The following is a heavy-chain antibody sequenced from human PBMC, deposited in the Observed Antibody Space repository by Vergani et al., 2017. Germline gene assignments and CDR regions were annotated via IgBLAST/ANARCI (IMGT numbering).Heavy chain of an antibody. D-gene: IGHD6-13*01. CDR3: ARESGEQQLPPARYYYYGMDV. V-gene: IGHV3-48*03. Sequence: EVQLVESGGGLVQPGGSLRLSCAASGFTFSSYEMNWDRQAPGKGLEWVSYISSSGSTIYYADSVKGRFTISRDNAKNSLYLQMNSLRAEDTAVYYCARESGEQQLPPARYYYYGMDVWGQGTTVTVSS. J-gene: IGHJ6*02. CDR2: ISSSGSTI. CDR1: GFTFSSYE.